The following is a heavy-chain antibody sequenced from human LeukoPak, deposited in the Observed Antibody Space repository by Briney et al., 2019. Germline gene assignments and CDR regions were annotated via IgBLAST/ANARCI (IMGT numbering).Heavy chain of an antibody. J-gene: IGHJ3*02. Sequence: VASVKVSCKASGYTFTSYYMHWVRQAPGQGLEWMGIINPSGGSTSYAQKFQGRVTMTRDTSTSTVYMELSSLRSEDTAVYYCARDIDYGDYVAPGGAFDIWGQGTMVTVSS. D-gene: IGHD4-17*01. CDR1: GYTFTSYY. CDR2: INPSGGST. CDR3: ARDIDYGDYVAPGGAFDI. V-gene: IGHV1-46*01.